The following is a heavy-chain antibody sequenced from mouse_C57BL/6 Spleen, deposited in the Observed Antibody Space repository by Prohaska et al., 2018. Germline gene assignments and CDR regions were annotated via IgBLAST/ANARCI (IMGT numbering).Heavy chain of an antibody. D-gene: IGHD2-10*02. CDR3: ATLVFAY. CDR1: GYTFTSYW. CDR2: IDPSDSYT. J-gene: IGHJ3*01. Sequence: QVQLQQPGAELVKPGASVKLSCKASGYTFTSYWMQWVKQRPGQGLEWIGEIDPSDSYTNYNQKFKGKATLTVDTSSSTAYMHLSSLTSEDSAVYYCATLVFAYWGQGTLVTVSA. V-gene: IGHV1-50*01.